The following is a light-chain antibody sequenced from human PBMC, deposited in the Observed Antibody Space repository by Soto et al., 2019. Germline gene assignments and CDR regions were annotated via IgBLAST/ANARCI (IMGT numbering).Light chain of an antibody. J-gene: IGKJ1*01. CDR1: QSVSSN. V-gene: IGKV3-15*01. CDR2: DAS. Sequence: EIVLLKSLATLTVSPGESATVSCRASQSVSSNLAWYQQKVGQAPRVLIYDASTRATGIPGRFSGSGSGTEFTLTISSLQSEDFAVYYCQQYNNWPETFGQGTKVDIK. CDR3: QQYNNWPET.